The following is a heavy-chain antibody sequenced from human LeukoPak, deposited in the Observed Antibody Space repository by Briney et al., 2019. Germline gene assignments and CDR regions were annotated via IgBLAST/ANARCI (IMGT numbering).Heavy chain of an antibody. CDR1: GASISSYY. V-gene: IGHV4-59*08. D-gene: IGHD2-15*01. CDR2: IHYSGDT. Sequence: SETLSLTCTVSGASISSYYWTWIRQPPGKGLEWIGYIHYSGDTKCNPSLKSRVTISVDTSKNQFSLKLSSVTAADTAVYYCARVVVVDHWFDPWGQGTLVTVSS. J-gene: IGHJ5*02. CDR3: ARVVVVDHWFDP.